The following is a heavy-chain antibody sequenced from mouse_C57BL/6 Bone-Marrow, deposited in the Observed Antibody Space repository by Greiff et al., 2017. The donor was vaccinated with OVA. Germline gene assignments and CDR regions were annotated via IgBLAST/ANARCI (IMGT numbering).Heavy chain of an antibody. CDR2: IDTENGDT. D-gene: IGHD1-1*01. CDR3: TTWITTVVAHWYFEV. CDR1: GFNIKDDS. Sequence: VQLQQSGAELVRPGASVKLSCTASGFNIKDDSMHWVKQRPEQGLEWLGWIDTENGDTEYASKFQGKAPITAATSSNPAYLQLSSLTSEDTAVYYFTTWITTVVAHWYFEVWGTGTTVTVSS. J-gene: IGHJ1*03. V-gene: IGHV14-4*01.